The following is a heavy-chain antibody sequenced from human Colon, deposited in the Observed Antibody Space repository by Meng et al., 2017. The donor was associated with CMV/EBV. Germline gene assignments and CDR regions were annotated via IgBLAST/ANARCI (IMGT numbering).Heavy chain of an antibody. CDR2: IYHSGST. CDR1: GGSISSSNW. D-gene: IGHD3-10*01. Sequence: LPCAVSGGSISSSNWWSWVRQPPGKGLECIGNIYHSGSTVYNPSLESRVTLSIDKSKNHFSLQMRSVTAADTAVYYCARVGFGNAFDSWGQGILVTVSS. J-gene: IGHJ4*02. CDR3: ARVGFGNAFDS. V-gene: IGHV4-4*02.